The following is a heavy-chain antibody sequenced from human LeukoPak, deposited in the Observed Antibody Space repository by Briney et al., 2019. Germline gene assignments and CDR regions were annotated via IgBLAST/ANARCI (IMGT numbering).Heavy chain of an antibody. D-gene: IGHD6-13*01. CDR2: ISGSGGST. V-gene: IGHV3-23*01. Sequence: GSLRLSCAASGFTFSSYAMSWVRQAPGKGLEWVSAISGSGGSTYYADSVKGRFTISRDNSKNTLYLQMNSLRAEDTAVYYCAKTGTPWYYFDYWGQGTLVTVSS. CDR3: AKTGTPWYYFDY. J-gene: IGHJ4*02. CDR1: GFTFSSYA.